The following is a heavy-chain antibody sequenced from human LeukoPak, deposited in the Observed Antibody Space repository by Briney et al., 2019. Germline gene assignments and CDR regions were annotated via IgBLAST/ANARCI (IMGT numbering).Heavy chain of an antibody. Sequence: GGSLRLSCAASGFTFSDYYMSWIRQAPGKGLEWVSYISSGSTIYYADSVKGRFTISRDNAKNSLYLQMNSLRAEDTAVYYCARDHRSGSYRDHWGQGTLVTVSS. V-gene: IGHV3-11*01. CDR1: GFTFSDYY. CDR2: ISSGSTI. J-gene: IGHJ4*02. D-gene: IGHD1-26*01. CDR3: ARDHRSGSYRDH.